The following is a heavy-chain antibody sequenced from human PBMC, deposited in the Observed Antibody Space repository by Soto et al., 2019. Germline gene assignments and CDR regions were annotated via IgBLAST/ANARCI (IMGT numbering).Heavy chain of an antibody. CDR3: ARDGGSSGYSYGYYSSYYYYGMDV. Sequence: ASVKVSCKASGYTFTSYGISWVRQAPGQGLEWMGWISAYNGNTNYAQKVQGRVTMTTDTSTSTAYMELRSLRSDDTAVYYCARDGGSSGYSYGYYSSYYYYGMDVWGQGTTVTVS. J-gene: IGHJ6*02. D-gene: IGHD5-18*01. CDR2: ISAYNGNT. V-gene: IGHV1-18*01. CDR1: GYTFTSYG.